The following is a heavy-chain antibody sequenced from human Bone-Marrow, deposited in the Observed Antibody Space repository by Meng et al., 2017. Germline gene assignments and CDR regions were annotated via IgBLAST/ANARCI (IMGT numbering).Heavy chain of an antibody. CDR2: ISSDGNNK. Sequence: SCAASGFTFRNFAMHWVRQAPGKGLEWVAVISSDGNNKYYAASVRGRFTISRDNSKNTLYLQMNTLRVDDAAFYYCARDQRLYDYDTTGYLDYWGLGTLVTVSS. J-gene: IGHJ4*02. V-gene: IGHV3-30*01. CDR3: ARDQRLYDYDTTGYLDY. CDR1: GFTFRNFA. D-gene: IGHD3-22*01.